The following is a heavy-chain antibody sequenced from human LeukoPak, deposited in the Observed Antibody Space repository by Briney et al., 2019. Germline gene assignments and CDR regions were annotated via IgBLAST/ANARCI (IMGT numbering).Heavy chain of an antibody. Sequence: QPGGSLRLSCAASGFTFSTYNMNWVRQAPGKGLEWVSHISSGSSAIYYTDSVKGRFTISRDNAKNSLYLQMNSLRAEDTAVYYCAKSIAARPDWFDPWGQGTLVTVSS. V-gene: IGHV3-48*04. J-gene: IGHJ5*02. CDR3: AKSIAARPDWFDP. D-gene: IGHD6-6*01. CDR1: GFTFSTYN. CDR2: ISSGSSAI.